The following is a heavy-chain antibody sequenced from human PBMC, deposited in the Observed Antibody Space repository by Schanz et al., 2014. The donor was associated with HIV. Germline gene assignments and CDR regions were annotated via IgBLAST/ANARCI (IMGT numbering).Heavy chain of an antibody. Sequence: EVQLVESGGGLVKPGGSLRLSCAASGFTFSDYGMSWVRQAPGKGLEWVSTISGSGISTYYADSVKGRFTISRDNSKNTLYLQMNSLRAEDTAVYYCAKGQRGVVRGDIDCWGQGTLVTVSS. D-gene: IGHD3-10*01. CDR1: GFTFSDYG. CDR3: AKGQRGVVRGDIDC. J-gene: IGHJ4*02. V-gene: IGHV3-23*04. CDR2: ISGSGIST.